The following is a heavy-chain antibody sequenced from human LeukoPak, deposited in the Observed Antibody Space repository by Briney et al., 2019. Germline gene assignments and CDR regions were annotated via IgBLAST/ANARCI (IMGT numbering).Heavy chain of an antibody. Sequence: SETLSLTCTVSGYSISSISSGYYWGWIRQSPGKGLEWIGSIYQSGSTYYNPSLKTRVTISVDTSKNQFSLKLSSVTAADTAVYYCARGAQLLWFGELSGYYYYYYMDVWGKGTTVTISS. J-gene: IGHJ6*03. CDR1: GYSISSISSGYY. V-gene: IGHV4-38-2*02. CDR3: ARGAQLLWFGELSGYYYYYYMDV. CDR2: IYQSGST. D-gene: IGHD3-10*01.